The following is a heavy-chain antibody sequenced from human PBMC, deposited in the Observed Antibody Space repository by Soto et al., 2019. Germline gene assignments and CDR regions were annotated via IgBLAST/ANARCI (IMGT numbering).Heavy chain of an antibody. J-gene: IGHJ5*02. Sequence: QVQLVQSGAEVKKPGASVKVSCKASGYTFTSYDINWVRQATGQGLEWMGWMNPDSGNTGYAQKFQGRVTMTRNTSISTDYMELSSLRSEDTAVYYCARERSSSKRFDPWGQGTLVTVSS. CDR1: GYTFTSYD. CDR3: ARERSSSKRFDP. V-gene: IGHV1-8*01. CDR2: MNPDSGNT. D-gene: IGHD3-16*02.